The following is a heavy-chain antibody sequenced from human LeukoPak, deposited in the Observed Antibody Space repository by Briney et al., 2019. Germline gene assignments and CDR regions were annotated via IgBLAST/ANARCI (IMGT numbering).Heavy chain of an antibody. CDR3: ARDLSGAVAGPGVYFDY. D-gene: IGHD6-19*01. J-gene: IGHJ4*02. CDR2: ISSSSTAI. V-gene: IGHV3-48*01. Sequence: GGSLKLSCAASGFTFSIYNMNWVRQAPGKGLEWVSYISSSSTAIYYADSVKGRFTISRDNSKNTLYLQMNSLRAEDTAVYYCARDLSGAVAGPGVYFDYWGQGTLVTVSS. CDR1: GFTFSIYN.